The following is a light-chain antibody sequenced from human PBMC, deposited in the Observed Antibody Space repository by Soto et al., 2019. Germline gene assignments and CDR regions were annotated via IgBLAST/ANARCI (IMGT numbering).Light chain of an antibody. CDR1: QGINNY. CDR2: GAS. J-gene: IGKJ1*01. V-gene: IGKV1-27*01. CDR3: QKYNSAPWT. Sequence: DIQMTQSPSSLSASIGDRVIITCRASQGINNYLAWYQHKPDKVPKLLIYGASTLQPGVPSRFSGSGSGTDFTLTISSLQPEDVATYDCQKYNSAPWTFGRGTKVEIK.